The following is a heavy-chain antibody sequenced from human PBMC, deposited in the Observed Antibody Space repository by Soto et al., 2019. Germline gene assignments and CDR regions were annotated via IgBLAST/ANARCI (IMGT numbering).Heavy chain of an antibody. CDR2: ASWDDDN. D-gene: IGHD2-21*02. Sequence: QITLKESGPTLVKPTQTLTLTCSFSVFSLTTRPVGVGWIRQSPGKALEWLAFASWDDDNRYSPSLRSRLTVTKDNSKNQVVLTMTTMDPVETATYYGAPRRQSGDWNGCYFDYWCQGTLVTVSS. CDR1: VFSLTTRPVG. J-gene: IGHJ4*02. V-gene: IGHV2-5*02. CDR3: APRRQSGDWNGCYFDY.